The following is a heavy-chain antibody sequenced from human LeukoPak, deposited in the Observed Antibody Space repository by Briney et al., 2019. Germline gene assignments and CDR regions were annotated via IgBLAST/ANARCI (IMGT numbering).Heavy chain of an antibody. D-gene: IGHD1-1*01. CDR3: ERNRGTSD. V-gene: IGHV3-7*01. J-gene: IGHJ4*02. CDR1: GFTISSYW. CDR2: IEEDGSET. Sequence: GGSLRLSCAASGFTISSYWMTWVRQAPGKGLEWVANIEEDGSETIYVDSVKGRFTISRDNAKNSLYLQMTSLRAENTAVYYCERNRGTSDWGQGTRVTVSS.